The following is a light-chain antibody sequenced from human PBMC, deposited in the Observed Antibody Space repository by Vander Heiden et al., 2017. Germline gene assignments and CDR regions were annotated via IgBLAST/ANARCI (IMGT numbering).Light chain of an antibody. CDR1: SPNIGSNY. J-gene: IGLJ1*01. Sequence: QSVLTQPPSVSAAPGQKVTISCPGSSPNIGSNYVSWYQQLPGTAPKVLIYENNKRPAGVPDRFSGSKSGTSATLGITGLQTGDEADYYCGTWETSLSLVYVFGTGTKVTVL. CDR2: ENN. V-gene: IGLV1-51*02. CDR3: GTWETSLSLVYV.